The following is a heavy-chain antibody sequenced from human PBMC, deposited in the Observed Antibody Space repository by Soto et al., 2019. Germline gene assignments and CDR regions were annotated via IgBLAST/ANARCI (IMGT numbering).Heavy chain of an antibody. D-gene: IGHD6-6*01. V-gene: IGHV5-51*01. CDR3: ARLRQLVRSTGFDP. Sequence: GESLKISWNGSGYSFTIYWIGWVLQMPGKGLEWMGIIYPGDSDTRYSPSFQGQVTISADKSISTAYLQWSSLKASDTAMYYCARLRQLVRSTGFDPWGQGTLVTVSS. CDR1: GYSFTIYW. J-gene: IGHJ5*02. CDR2: IYPGDSDT.